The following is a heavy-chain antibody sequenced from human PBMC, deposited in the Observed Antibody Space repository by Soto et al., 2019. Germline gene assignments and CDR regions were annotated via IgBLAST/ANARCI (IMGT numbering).Heavy chain of an antibody. D-gene: IGHD3-16*02. CDR1: GFTFSDYY. Sequence: QVQLVESGGGLVKPGGSLRLSCTASGFTFSDYYMSWIRQAPGTGLEWVSYISSSGSTIYYADSVKGRFTISRDNAKNSLYRQINSLRAEDTAVYYCAREGDDYVWGSYRHNTFDYWGQGTLVTVSS. V-gene: IGHV3-11*01. J-gene: IGHJ4*02. CDR3: AREGDDYVWGSYRHNTFDY. CDR2: ISSSGSTI.